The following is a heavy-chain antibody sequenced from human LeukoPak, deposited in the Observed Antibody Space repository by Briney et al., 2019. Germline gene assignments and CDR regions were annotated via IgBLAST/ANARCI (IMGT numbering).Heavy chain of an antibody. CDR1: GFTFSSYS. CDR3: ARETGYSSSWYNFDY. Sequence: TGGSLRLSCAASGFTFSSYSMNWVRQAPGKGLEWVSYISSSSTIYYADSVKGRFTISRDNAKNSLYLQMNSLRAEDTAVYYCARETGYSSSWYNFDYWGQGTLVTVSS. V-gene: IGHV3-48*04. D-gene: IGHD6-13*01. J-gene: IGHJ4*02. CDR2: ISSSSTI.